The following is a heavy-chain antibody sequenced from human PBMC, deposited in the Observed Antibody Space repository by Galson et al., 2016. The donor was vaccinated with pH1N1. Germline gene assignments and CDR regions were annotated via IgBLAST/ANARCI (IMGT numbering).Heavy chain of an antibody. CDR1: GFSVSPSGVG. CDR3: AHREVTITNAFDV. CDR2: IYWDDDK. D-gene: IGHD5-12*01. V-gene: IGHV2-5*02. J-gene: IGHJ3*01. Sequence: ALVKPTQTLTLTCTFSGFSVSPSGVGVAWIRQPPGKALEWLALIYWDDDKRYSPSLKNRLTITNDISKNQVVLTMTNMDPADTATYYCAHREVTITNAFDVWGQGTMVTVSS.